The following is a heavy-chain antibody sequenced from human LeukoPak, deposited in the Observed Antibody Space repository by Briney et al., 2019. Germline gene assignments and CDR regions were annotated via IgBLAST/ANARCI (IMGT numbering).Heavy chain of an antibody. V-gene: IGHV3-9*01. CDR2: ISWNSGSI. J-gene: IGHJ4*02. CDR3: AKAGADITIFGVVIKSSVPFDY. CDR1: GFTFDDYA. Sequence: GGSLRLSCAASGFTFDDYAMHWVRQAPGKGLEWVSGISWNSGSIGYADSVKGRFTISRDNAKNSLYLQMNSLRAEDTALYYCAKAGADITIFGVVIKSSVPFDYWGQGTLVTVSS. D-gene: IGHD3-3*01.